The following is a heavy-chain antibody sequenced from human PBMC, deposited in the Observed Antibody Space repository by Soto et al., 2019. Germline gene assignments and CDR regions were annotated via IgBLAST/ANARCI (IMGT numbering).Heavy chain of an antibody. Sequence: QVQLVQSGAEVKKPGSSVKVSCKASGGTFSSYTISWVRQAPGQGLEWMGRIIPILGIANYAQKFQGRVTITADKSTSTAYMELSSLRSEDTAVYYCAIVMVRGRYYYMDVWGKGTTVTVSS. CDR3: AIVMVRGRYYYMDV. CDR2: IIPILGIA. D-gene: IGHD3-10*01. J-gene: IGHJ6*03. CDR1: GGTFSSYT. V-gene: IGHV1-69*02.